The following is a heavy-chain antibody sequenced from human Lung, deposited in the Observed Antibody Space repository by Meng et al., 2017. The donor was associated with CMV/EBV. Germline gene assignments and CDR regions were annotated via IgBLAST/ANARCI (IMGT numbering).Heavy chain of an antibody. J-gene: IGHJ4*02. Sequence: GESLKISCAASGFTVSSNYMSWVRQAPGKGLEWVSVIYSGGSTYYADSVKGRFTISRDNSKNTLYLQMNSLRAEDTAVYYCAREDGGDWGQGTLVTFSS. CDR3: AREDGGD. V-gene: IGHV3-66*02. D-gene: IGHD3-16*01. CDR1: GFTVSSNY. CDR2: IYSGGST.